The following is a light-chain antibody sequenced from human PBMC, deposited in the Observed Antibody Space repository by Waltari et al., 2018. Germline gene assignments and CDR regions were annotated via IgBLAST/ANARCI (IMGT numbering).Light chain of an antibody. V-gene: IGLV2-11*01. J-gene: IGLJ3*02. CDR3: CSYAGSRWV. Sequence: QSALTQPRSVSGSPGQSVTISCTGTSSDVGGYKFASWYQQHPGKAPKLMIFEVRKRPSGVPDRFSGSKSGSTASLTISGLQAEDEADYYCCSYAGSRWVFGGGTKLTVL. CDR2: EVR. CDR1: SSDVGGYKF.